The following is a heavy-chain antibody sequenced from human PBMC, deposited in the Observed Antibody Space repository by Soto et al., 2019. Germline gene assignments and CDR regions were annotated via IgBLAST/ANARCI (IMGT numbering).Heavy chain of an antibody. Sequence: QVQLQESGPGLVKPSQTLSLTCTVSGGSISSGDYYWSWIRQPPGKGLEWIGYIYYSGSTYYNPSLKSRGTISVDTSKNQFSLKLSSVTAADTAVYYCARVYCSGGSCYVPGAFDIWGQGTMVTVSS. J-gene: IGHJ3*02. CDR3: ARVYCSGGSCYVPGAFDI. D-gene: IGHD2-15*01. V-gene: IGHV4-30-4*01. CDR2: IYYSGST. CDR1: GGSISSGDYY.